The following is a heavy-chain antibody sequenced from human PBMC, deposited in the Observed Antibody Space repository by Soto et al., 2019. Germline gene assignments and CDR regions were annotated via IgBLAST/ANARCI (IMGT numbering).Heavy chain of an antibody. J-gene: IGHJ5*02. Sequence: SETLSLTCPVTGGTTSGYYWTWIRQSAGGGLEWIGRIYSSGSTNYNPSLKSRVTISLDTSMNHFSLRLSSVTAADTAVYYCARGQRFSDWFDPWGQGTLVTVSS. D-gene: IGHD3-3*01. CDR2: IYSSGST. CDR1: GGTTSGYY. CDR3: ARGQRFSDWFDP. V-gene: IGHV4-4*07.